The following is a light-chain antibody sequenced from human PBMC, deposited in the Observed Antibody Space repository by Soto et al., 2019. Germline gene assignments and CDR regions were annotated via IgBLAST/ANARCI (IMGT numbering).Light chain of an antibody. V-gene: IGLV1-40*01. CDR3: QSYDSSLXGNVX. CDR1: SSNIGAGYD. Sequence: QSVLTQPPSVSGAPGQRVTISCTGSSSNIGAGYDVHWYQQLPGTAPKLLIYGNSNRPSGVPDRFSGSKSGTSASLAITGLQAEDEADYYCQSYDSSLXGNVXXXGGTKXTVL. CDR2: GNS. J-gene: IGLJ2*01.